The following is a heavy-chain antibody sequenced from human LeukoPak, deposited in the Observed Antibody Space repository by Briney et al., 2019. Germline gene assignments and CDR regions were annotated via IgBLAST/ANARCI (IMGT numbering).Heavy chain of an antibody. J-gene: IGHJ4*02. CDR3: ARRDFMVTFDY. D-gene: IGHD5-18*01. V-gene: IGHV4-61*08. CDR2: IYYSGST. CDR1: GGSVSSGGYY. Sequence: TSETLSLTCTVSGGSVSSGGYYWSWIRQPPGKGLEWIGYIYYSGSTNYNPSLKSRVTISVDTSKNQFSLKLSSVTAADTAVYYCARRDFMVTFDYWGQGTLVTVSS.